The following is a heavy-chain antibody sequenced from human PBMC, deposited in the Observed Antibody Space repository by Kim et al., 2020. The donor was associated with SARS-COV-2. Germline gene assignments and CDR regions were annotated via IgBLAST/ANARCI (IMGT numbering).Heavy chain of an antibody. D-gene: IGHD6-6*01. J-gene: IGHJ6*03. Sequence: QKFQGRVTMTRNTSISTAYMELSSLRSEDTAVYYCARWGLAARFYYYMDVWGKGTTVTVSS. V-gene: IGHV1-8*01. CDR3: ARWGLAARFYYYMDV.